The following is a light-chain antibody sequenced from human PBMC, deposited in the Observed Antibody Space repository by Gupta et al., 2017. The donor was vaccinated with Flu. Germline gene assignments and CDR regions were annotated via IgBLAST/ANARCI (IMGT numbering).Light chain of an antibody. Sequence: IQMSPHPSSLSASVGDRVIITCRTSDTISSHHLNWYQQKPGKAPKVLIYAASRLQSGVPSRFSGSGTGTDFTLTITRLQPEDFATYYCQQSVTTRYTFGQGTKLEMK. V-gene: IGKV1-39*01. CDR2: AAS. J-gene: IGKJ2*01. CDR1: DTISSH. CDR3: QQSVTTRYT.